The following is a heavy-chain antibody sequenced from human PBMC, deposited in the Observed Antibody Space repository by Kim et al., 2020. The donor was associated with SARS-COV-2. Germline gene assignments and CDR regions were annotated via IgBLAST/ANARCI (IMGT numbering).Heavy chain of an antibody. Sequence: SETLSLTCTVSGGSISSAGDYWTWIRQLPGRDLQWIGYIYSTGHTYYNSSLQSRAIISIDTSRNQFSLELTSVTAADTAVYYCARRSAGAYFDYWGQGAVVTVPS. CDR1: GGSISSAGDY. J-gene: IGHJ4*02. CDR2: IYSTGHT. V-gene: IGHV4-31*03. D-gene: IGHD2-21*01. CDR3: ARRSAGAYFDY.